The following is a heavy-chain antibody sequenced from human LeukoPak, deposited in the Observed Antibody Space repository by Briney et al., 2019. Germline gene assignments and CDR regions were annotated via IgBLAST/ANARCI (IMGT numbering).Heavy chain of an antibody. V-gene: IGHV3-74*01. J-gene: IGHJ4*02. D-gene: IGHD1/OR15-1a*01. CDR2: ITTDETT. CDR1: GFPFSVAW. Sequence: GGSLRLSCAASGFPFSVAWMHWFRQVPGKGLMWVSRITTDETTTYADSVRGRFSISRDNAKNTVYLQMNSLRVEDTAVYYCAKDWFATTDYWGQGILVSVSS. CDR3: AKDWFATTDY.